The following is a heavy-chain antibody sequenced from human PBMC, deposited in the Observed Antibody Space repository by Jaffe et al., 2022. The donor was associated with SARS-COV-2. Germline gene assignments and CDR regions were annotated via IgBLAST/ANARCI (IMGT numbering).Heavy chain of an antibody. CDR2: IYYSGST. D-gene: IGHD5-18*01. J-gene: IGHJ1*01. CDR3: ARVIQLWFRGEYFQH. V-gene: IGHV4-39*01. CDR1: GGSISSSSYY. Sequence: QLQLQESGPGLVKPSETLSLTCTVSGGSISSSSYYWGWIRQPPGKGLEWIGSIYYSGSTYYNPSLKSRVTISVDTSKNQFSLKLSSVTAADTAVYYCARVIQLWFRGEYFQHWGQGTLVTVSS.